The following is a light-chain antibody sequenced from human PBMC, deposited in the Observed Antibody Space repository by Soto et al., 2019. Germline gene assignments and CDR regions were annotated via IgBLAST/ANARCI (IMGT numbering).Light chain of an antibody. CDR3: CSYAGSYTFDV. J-gene: IGLJ1*01. V-gene: IGLV2-11*01. Sequence: QSVLTQPRSVSGSPGQSVTIPCTGTSSDVGAYNYVSWYQQHPGKAPKLLIFDVNTRPSGVPDRFSGSKSGNTASLTISGLQAEDEADYYCCSYAGSYTFDVFGTGTKVT. CDR1: SSDVGAYNY. CDR2: DVN.